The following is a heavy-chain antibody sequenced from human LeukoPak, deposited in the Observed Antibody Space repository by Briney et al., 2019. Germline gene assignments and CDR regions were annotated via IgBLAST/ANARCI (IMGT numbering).Heavy chain of an antibody. D-gene: IGHD1-26*01. CDR1: GFTFSSYS. CDR2: ISSSSSYI. CDR3: ARVGATGAFDI. V-gene: IGHV3-21*01. Sequence: GGSLRLSCAASGFTFSSYSMNWVRQAPGKGLEWVSSISSSSSYIYYADSVKGRFTISRDNAKNSLYLQMNSLRAEDTAVYYCARVGATGAFDIWGQGTMVTVSS. J-gene: IGHJ3*02.